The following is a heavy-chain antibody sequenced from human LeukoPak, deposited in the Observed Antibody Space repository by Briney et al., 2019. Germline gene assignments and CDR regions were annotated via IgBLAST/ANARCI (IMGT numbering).Heavy chain of an antibody. D-gene: IGHD5-12*01. V-gene: IGHV3-30*18. J-gene: IGHJ4*02. CDR1: GFTFSSYA. CDR3: AKDWAYSGYDYFDY. CDR2: IPNDGSDS. Sequence: PERSLRLSCAASGFTFSSYAMHWVRQAPGKGLEWVAFIPNDGSDSRYADSVKGRFTISRDNSKNTLLLQMNSLRAEDPAVYYCAKDWAYSGYDYFDYWGQGTLVTVSS.